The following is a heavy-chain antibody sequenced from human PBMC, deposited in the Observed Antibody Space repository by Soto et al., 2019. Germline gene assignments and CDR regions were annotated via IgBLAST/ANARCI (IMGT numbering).Heavy chain of an antibody. V-gene: IGHV5-51*01. J-gene: IGHJ4*02. D-gene: IGHD3-10*01. CDR1: GVNFPTFW. CDR2: IYPDDSDT. CDR3: ATQTFGSNAFFDT. Sequence: PGESLKISCKHSGVNFPTFWGAWVRQMTGKGLEWMGTIYPDDSDTRYSPSFQGQVTISADKSIQTAYLQWDSLKASDSALYYCATQTFGSNAFFDTWGQGTLVTVSS.